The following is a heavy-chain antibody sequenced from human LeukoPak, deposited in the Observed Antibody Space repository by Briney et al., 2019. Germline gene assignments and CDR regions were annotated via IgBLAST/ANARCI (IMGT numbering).Heavy chain of an antibody. Sequence: PGGSLRLSCAASGFTFSSYAMSWVRQAPGKGLEWVSAISGSGGSTYYADSVKGRFTISRDNSKNTLYLQMNSLRAEDTAVYYCAKPLSVSSASVNWFDPWGQGTLVTVSS. CDR1: GFTFSSYA. CDR3: AKPLSVSSASVNWFDP. D-gene: IGHD6-25*01. CDR2: ISGSGGST. V-gene: IGHV3-23*01. J-gene: IGHJ5*02.